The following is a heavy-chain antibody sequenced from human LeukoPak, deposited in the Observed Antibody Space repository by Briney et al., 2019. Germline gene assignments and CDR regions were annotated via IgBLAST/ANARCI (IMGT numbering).Heavy chain of an antibody. CDR2: IYPGDSDT. V-gene: IGHV5-51*01. CDR3: ARLLVVTLGLDAFDI. CDR1: GYSFTSYW. Sequence: GESLKISCKGSGYSFTSYWIGWVRQMPGKGLEWMGIIYPGDSDTRYSPSFQGQVTISADKSISTAYLQWSSLKASDTAMYYCARLLVVTLGLDAFDIWGQGTMVTVSS. J-gene: IGHJ3*02. D-gene: IGHD2-8*02.